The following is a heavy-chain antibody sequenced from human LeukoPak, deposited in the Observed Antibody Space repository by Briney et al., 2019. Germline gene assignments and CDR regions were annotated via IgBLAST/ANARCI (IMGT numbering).Heavy chain of an antibody. V-gene: IGHV1-2*02. J-gene: IGHJ5*02. Sequence: ASVKVSCKASGYTFTSYYMHWVRQAPGQGFEWMGWINPNSGGTNYAQKFQGRVTMTRDTSISTAYMELSRLRSDDTAVYYCARVYGGNLVWFGPWGQGTLVTVSS. CDR3: ARVYGGNLVWFGP. CDR1: GYTFTSYY. D-gene: IGHD4-23*01. CDR2: INPNSGGT.